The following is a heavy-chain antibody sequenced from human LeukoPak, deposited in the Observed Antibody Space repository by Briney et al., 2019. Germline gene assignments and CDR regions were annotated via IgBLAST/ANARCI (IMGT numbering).Heavy chain of an antibody. D-gene: IGHD5-12*01. Sequence: GGSLRLSCAASGFTFGIYAMNWVRQAPGKGLEWVSYIGPSGSYIYYADSVKGRFTISRDNAKNSLHLQMNSLRAEDTAVYYCARVGIVATMSHYYYMDVWGKGTTVTVSS. J-gene: IGHJ6*03. CDR3: ARVGIVATMSHYYYMDV. V-gene: IGHV3-21*05. CDR1: GFTFGIYA. CDR2: IGPSGSYI.